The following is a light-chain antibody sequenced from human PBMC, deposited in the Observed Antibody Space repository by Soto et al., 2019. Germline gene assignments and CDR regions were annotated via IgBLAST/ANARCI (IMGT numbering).Light chain of an antibody. CDR1: NSDVGDYDY. V-gene: IGLV2-11*01. J-gene: IGLJ1*01. CDR2: DVS. CDR3: CSYAGSYTYV. Sequence: ALTQPRSVSGSPGQSVTISCTGTNSDVGDYDYVSWYQQHPGKASKLMIYDVSKRPSGVPDRFSGSKSGNTASLTISGLQAEDEADYYCCSYAGSYTYVFGTGTKVTVL.